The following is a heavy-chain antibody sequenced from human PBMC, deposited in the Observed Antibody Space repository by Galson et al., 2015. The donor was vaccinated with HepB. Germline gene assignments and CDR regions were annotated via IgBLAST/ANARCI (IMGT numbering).Heavy chain of an antibody. J-gene: IGHJ6*02. D-gene: IGHD3-16*01. CDR2: INSDGRST. Sequence: SLRLSCAASGFTFSRYWMHWVRQAPGKGLVWVSRINSDGRSTSYADSVKGRFTISRDNAKNTMYLQMNSLRAEDTAVYYCAKGDVWGSAARNYGMDVWGQGTTVTVSS. CDR3: AKGDVWGSAARNYGMDV. V-gene: IGHV3-74*01. CDR1: GFTFSRYW.